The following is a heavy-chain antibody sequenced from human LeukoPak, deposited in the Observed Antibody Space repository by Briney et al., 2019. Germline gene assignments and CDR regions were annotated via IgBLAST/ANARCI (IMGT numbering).Heavy chain of an antibody. CDR2: ISSSSSTI. CDR1: GFTFSTYS. CDR3: ARGSTYYDSSGQVPFDY. J-gene: IGHJ4*02. D-gene: IGHD3-22*01. Sequence: GGSLRLSCAASGFTFSTYSMNWVRQAPGKGLEWVSYISSSSSTIYYADSVKGRFTVSRDNAKNSLYLQMNSLRAEDTAVYYCARGSTYYDSSGQVPFDYWGQGTLVTVSS. V-gene: IGHV3-48*01.